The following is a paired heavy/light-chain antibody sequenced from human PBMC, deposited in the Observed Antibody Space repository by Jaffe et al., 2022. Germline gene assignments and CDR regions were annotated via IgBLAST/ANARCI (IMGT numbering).Light chain of an antibody. CDR3: QQYGSSSWT. Sequence: EIVLTQSPGTLSLSPGERATLSCRASQSVSSYYLAWYQQKPGQAPRLLIYAASSRATGIPDRFSGSGSGTDFTLTISRLEPEDFAVYYCQQYGSSSWTFGQGTKVEIK. CDR2: AAS. CDR1: QSVSSYY. V-gene: IGKV3-20*01. J-gene: IGKJ1*01.
Heavy chain of an antibody. CDR1: GFTFSSYG. V-gene: IGHV3-30*02. CDR3: AKAPSDIAYFDY. D-gene: IGHD5-12*01. Sequence: QVQLVESGGGVVQPGGSLRLSCAASGFTFSSYGIHWVRQAPGKGLEWVASIRYDGSDKYYADCVKGRFTISRDNSKNTLYLQMNSLRAEDTAMYYCAKAPSDIAYFDYWGQGTLVTVSS. CDR2: IRYDGSDK. J-gene: IGHJ4*02.